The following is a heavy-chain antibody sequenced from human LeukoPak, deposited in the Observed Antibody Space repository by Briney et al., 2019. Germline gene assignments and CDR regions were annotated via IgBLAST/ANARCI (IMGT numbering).Heavy chain of an antibody. CDR3: ARDSLYATNWYDP. V-gene: IGHV4-59*02. D-gene: IGHD2-8*01. CDR2: IYYTGGT. CDR1: GGSVSTSY. Sequence: SSETLSLTCTVSGGSVSTSYWNWIRQSPGKGLEWIGYIYYTGGTNYNPSLKSRVTLSIDMPKNQFSLKLRSVTAADTAVYYCARDSLYATNWYDPWGQGILVTVSS. J-gene: IGHJ5*02.